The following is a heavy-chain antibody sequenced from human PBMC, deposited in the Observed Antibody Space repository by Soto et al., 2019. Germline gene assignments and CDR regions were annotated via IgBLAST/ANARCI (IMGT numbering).Heavy chain of an antibody. Sequence: PGGSRRLSCAAYGFTFSSYGMHWVRQAPGKGLEWVAVISYDGSNKYYADSVKGRFAISRDNSKNTLYLQMNSLRAEDTAVYYCAKMWWLVITSYGMDVWGQGTTVTVSS. CDR1: GFTFSSYG. J-gene: IGHJ6*02. V-gene: IGHV3-30*18. CDR3: AKMWWLVITSYGMDV. CDR2: ISYDGSNK. D-gene: IGHD6-19*01.